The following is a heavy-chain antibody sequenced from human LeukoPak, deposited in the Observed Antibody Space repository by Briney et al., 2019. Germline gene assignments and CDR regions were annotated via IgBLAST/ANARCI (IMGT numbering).Heavy chain of an antibody. CDR2: ISAYNGNT. CDR1: GYTFTSYG. CDR3: ARKSYQQLVPGGDY. J-gene: IGHJ4*02. Sequence: GASVKVSRKASGYTFTSYGISWVRQAPGQGLEWMGWISAYNGNTNYAQKLQGRVTMTTDTSTSTAYMELRSLRSDDTAVYYCARKSYQQLVPGGDYWGQGTLVTVSS. V-gene: IGHV1-18*01. D-gene: IGHD6-13*01.